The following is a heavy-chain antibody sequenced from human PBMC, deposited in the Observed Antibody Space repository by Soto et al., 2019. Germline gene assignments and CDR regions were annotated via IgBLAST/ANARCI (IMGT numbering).Heavy chain of an antibody. J-gene: IGHJ4*02. D-gene: IGHD2-8*02. Sequence: LEILSLTCAVYGGSFSGYYWTWIRQPPGTGLEWIGEINHSGSTNYNPSLKSRVTISVDTSKNQFSLKLTSVTAAGTAVYYCARDKITGLFDYWGQGTLVTVSS. CDR1: GGSFSGYY. CDR2: INHSGST. CDR3: ARDKITGLFDY. V-gene: IGHV4-34*01.